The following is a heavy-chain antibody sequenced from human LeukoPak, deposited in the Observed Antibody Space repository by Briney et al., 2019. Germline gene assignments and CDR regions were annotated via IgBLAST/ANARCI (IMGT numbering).Heavy chain of an antibody. CDR3: ARATTMIVVVTHY. CDR1: GFTFSSYA. D-gene: IGHD3-22*01. Sequence: GGSLRLSCAASGFTFSSYAMSWVRQAPGKGLEWVSAISGSGGSTYYADSVKGRFTISRDNSKNTLYLQMNSLRAEDTAVYYCARATTMIVVVTHYWGQETLVTVSS. V-gene: IGHV3-23*01. J-gene: IGHJ4*02. CDR2: ISGSGGST.